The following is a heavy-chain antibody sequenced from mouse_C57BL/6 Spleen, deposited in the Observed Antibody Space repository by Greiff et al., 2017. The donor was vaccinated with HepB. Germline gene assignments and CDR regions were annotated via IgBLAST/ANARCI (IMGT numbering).Heavy chain of an antibody. CDR1: GFTFSDYG. Sequence: DVMLVESGGGLVKPGGSLKLSCAASGFTFSDYGMHWVRQAPEKGLEWVAYISSGSSTIYYADTVKGRFTISRDNAKNTLFLQMTSLRSEDTAMYYCAREGLGRGYFDYWGQGTTLTVSS. V-gene: IGHV5-17*01. CDR3: AREGLGRGYFDY. CDR2: ISSGSSTI. D-gene: IGHD4-1*01. J-gene: IGHJ2*01.